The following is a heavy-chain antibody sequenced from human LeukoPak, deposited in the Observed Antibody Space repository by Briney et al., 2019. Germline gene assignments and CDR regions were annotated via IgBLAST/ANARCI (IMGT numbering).Heavy chain of an antibody. J-gene: IGHJ4*02. Sequence: PSETLSLTCTVSGGSISSSSYYWGWIRQPPGKGLEWIGNVYYSGSTYYNPSLRSRVTISVDTSKNQFSLKLSSVTAADTAVYYCARHPAGGDSSQKYFDYWGQGTLVTVSS. D-gene: IGHD6-13*01. CDR3: ARHPAGGDSSQKYFDY. V-gene: IGHV4-39*01. CDR2: VYYSGST. CDR1: GGSISSSSYY.